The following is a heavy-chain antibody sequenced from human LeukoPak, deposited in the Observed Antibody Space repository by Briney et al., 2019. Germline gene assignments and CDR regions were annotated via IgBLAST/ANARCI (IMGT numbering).Heavy chain of an antibody. Sequence: GGSLRLSCAPSGFTFSNYQMNWVRQAPGKGLEWVSCISSSSSYIYYADSVKGRFTISRDNAKNSLFLQMNSLRAEDTAVYYCAREGYSYGYDHWGQGTLVTVSS. CDR3: AREGYSYGYDH. CDR2: ISSSSSYI. CDR1: GFTFSNYQ. J-gene: IGHJ5*02. V-gene: IGHV3-21*01. D-gene: IGHD5-18*01.